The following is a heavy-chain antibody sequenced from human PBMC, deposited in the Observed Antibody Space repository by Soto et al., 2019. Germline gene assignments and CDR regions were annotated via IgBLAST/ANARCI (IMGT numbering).Heavy chain of an antibody. Sequence: QVQLVESGGGVVQPGRSLRLSCAASGFTFSSYGMHWVRQAPGKGLEWVAVISYDGSNKYYADSVKGRFTISRDNSKNTLNLQMNSLRAEDTAVYYCAKDYYYDSTADAFDIWGQGTMVTVSS. D-gene: IGHD3-22*01. V-gene: IGHV3-30*18. CDR1: GFTFSSYG. J-gene: IGHJ3*02. CDR3: AKDYYYDSTADAFDI. CDR2: ISYDGSNK.